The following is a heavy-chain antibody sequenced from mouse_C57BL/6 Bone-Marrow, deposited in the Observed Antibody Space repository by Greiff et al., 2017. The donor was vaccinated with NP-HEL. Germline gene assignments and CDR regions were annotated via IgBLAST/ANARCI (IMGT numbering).Heavy chain of an antibody. CDR3: ARNGNYYLYYAMDY. D-gene: IGHD1-1*01. CDR2: IYPGDGDT. CDR1: GYAFSSSW. J-gene: IGHJ4*01. Sequence: VKLMESGPELVKPGASVKISCKASGYAFSSSWMNWVKQRPGKGLEWIGRIYPGDGDTNYNGKFKGKATLTADKSSSTAYMQLSSLTSEDSAVYCCARNGNYYLYYAMDYWGQGTSVTVSS. V-gene: IGHV1-82*01.